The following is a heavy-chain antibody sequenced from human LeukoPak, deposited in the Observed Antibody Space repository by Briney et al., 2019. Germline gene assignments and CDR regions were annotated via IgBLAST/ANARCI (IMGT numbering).Heavy chain of an antibody. V-gene: IGHV1-2*02. CDR2: INPNSGGT. D-gene: IGHD6-13*01. Sequence: ASVKVSCKASGYTFTGYYMHWVRQAPGQGLEWMGWINPNSGGTNYAQKFQGRVTITADKSTSTAYMELSSLRSEDTAVYYCARDTAQQLGPFFDYWGQGTLVTVSS. CDR3: ARDTAQQLGPFFDY. CDR1: GYTFTGYY. J-gene: IGHJ4*02.